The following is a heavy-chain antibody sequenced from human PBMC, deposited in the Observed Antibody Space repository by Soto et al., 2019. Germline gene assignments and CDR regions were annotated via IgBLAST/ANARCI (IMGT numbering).Heavy chain of an antibody. CDR1: GFTFSMYW. D-gene: IGHD1-1*01. Sequence: TGGSLRLSCAASGFTFSMYWMHWVRQVPGKGPEWVSRINDDGISTNYADSVKGRFTISRDNAKNTLYLQMNALRVEDTAVYYCTRGPRSTSTGTGAFCGQGPLVTVST. J-gene: IGHJ4*02. CDR2: INDDGIST. V-gene: IGHV3-74*01. CDR3: TRGPRSTSTGTGAF.